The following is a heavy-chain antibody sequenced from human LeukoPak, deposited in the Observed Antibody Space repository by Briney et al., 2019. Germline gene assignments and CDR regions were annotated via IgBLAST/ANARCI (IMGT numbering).Heavy chain of an antibody. CDR1: GYSFTSYW. Sequence: GESLKITCKGSGYSFTSYWIGWVRQMPGKGLEWMGIIYPGDSDTRYSPSFQGQVTISADKSISTAYLQWSSLKASDTAMYYCAVMWVAATWSFDPWGQGTLVTVSS. J-gene: IGHJ5*02. V-gene: IGHV5-51*01. CDR3: AVMWVAATWSFDP. CDR2: IYPGDSDT. D-gene: IGHD2-15*01.